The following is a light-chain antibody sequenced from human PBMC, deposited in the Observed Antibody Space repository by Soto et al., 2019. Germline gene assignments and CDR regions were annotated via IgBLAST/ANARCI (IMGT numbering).Light chain of an antibody. J-gene: IGLJ1*01. V-gene: IGLV2-11*01. CDR2: DVS. CDR1: SSDVGGYNY. Sequence: QSVLTQPRSVSGSPGQSVTISCTGTSSDVGGYNYVSWYQQHPGKAPKLMIYDVSKWPSGVPDRFSGSKSGNTASLTIPGLQAEDEADYYCCSYAGSYPLVFGTGTKSPS. CDR3: CSYAGSYPLV.